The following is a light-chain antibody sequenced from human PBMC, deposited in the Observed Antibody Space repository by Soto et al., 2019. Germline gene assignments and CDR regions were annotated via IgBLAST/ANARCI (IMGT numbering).Light chain of an antibody. CDR2: GAS. V-gene: IGKV3-15*01. Sequence: EIVLTQFPATLSLSPGERATLSCRASQSVSKSSAWYQQRPGQAPRLLISGASSGATGLPSRFSGSGSGTDFTLTINSLQSEDAAVYYCQQYHHWPVTFGGGTKVDIK. J-gene: IGKJ4*01. CDR1: QSVSKS. CDR3: QQYHHWPVT.